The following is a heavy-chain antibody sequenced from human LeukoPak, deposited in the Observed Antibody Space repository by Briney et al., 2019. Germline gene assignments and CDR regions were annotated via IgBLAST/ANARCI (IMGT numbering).Heavy chain of an antibody. D-gene: IGHD5-24*01. CDR2: INHSGST. V-gene: IGHV4-34*01. J-gene: IGHJ4*02. Sequence: SETLSLTCAVYGGSFSGYYWSWIRQPPGKGLGWIGEINHSGSTNYNPSLKSRVTISVDTSKNQFSLKLSSVTAADTAVYYCARNRRDGYSDYWGQGTLVTVSS. CDR1: GGSFSGYY. CDR3: ARNRRDGYSDY.